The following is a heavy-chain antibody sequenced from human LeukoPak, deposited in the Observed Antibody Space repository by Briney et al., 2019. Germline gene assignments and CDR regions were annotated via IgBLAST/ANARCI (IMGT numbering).Heavy chain of an antibody. CDR2: IYYSGST. V-gene: IGHV4-31*03. J-gene: IGHJ4*02. CDR3: ARGPPYRGVAYYFDY. CDR1: GGSISSGGYY. D-gene: IGHD2-21*01. Sequence: SQTLSLTCTVSGGSISSGGYYWSWIRQHPGKGLEWIGYIYYSGSTYYNPSLKSRVTISVDTSKNQFSLKLSSVTAADTAVYYCARGPPYRGVAYYFDYWGQGTLVTVSS.